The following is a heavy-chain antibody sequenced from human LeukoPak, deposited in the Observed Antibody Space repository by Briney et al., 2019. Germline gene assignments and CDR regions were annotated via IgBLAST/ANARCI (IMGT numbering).Heavy chain of an antibody. CDR2: IYSGGTT. CDR1: GFIVSSNY. Sequence: GGPLRLSCAASGFIVSSNYMNWVRQPPGKGLEWVSIIYSGGTTYYADSVEGRFTVSRDDSKNTLFLQMNNLRAEDTAVYYCARGGEDSQLWFEPKQYHFDYWGQGTLVTVSS. V-gene: IGHV3-53*01. CDR3: ARGGEDSQLWFEPKQYHFDY. J-gene: IGHJ4*02. D-gene: IGHD5-18*01.